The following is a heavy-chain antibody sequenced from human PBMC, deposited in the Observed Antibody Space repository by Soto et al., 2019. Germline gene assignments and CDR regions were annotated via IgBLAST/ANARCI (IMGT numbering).Heavy chain of an antibody. V-gene: IGHV4-59*01. CDR2: IYYSGST. D-gene: IGHD6-13*01. CDR1: GDSMRSYY. Sequence: KPSETLSLTCAVSGDSMRSYYWSWMRQPPGKGLEWIGYIYYSGSTSYNPSLTSRVTISVDTSKNQFSLKLRSVTAADSAVYYCARGDSRPLGWFEPWGQRTLVTVSS. J-gene: IGHJ5*02. CDR3: ARGDSRPLGWFEP.